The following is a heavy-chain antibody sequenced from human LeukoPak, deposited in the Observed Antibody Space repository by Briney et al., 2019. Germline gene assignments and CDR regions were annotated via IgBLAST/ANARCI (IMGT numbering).Heavy chain of an antibody. CDR2: ITYDGCYK. CDR1: GFTFTNYD. D-gene: IGHD2-21*01. Sequence: PGGSLRLSCAASGFTFTNYDMHWVRQAPGKGLEWVALITYDGCYKYYVDSVKGRFTISSDTSKNTLYLQMNSLRAEDTAVYYCARDLSPVVRASPMCNCGQGAPGTVSS. V-gene: IGHV3-30*03. CDR3: ARDLSPVVRASPMCN. J-gene: IGHJ4*02.